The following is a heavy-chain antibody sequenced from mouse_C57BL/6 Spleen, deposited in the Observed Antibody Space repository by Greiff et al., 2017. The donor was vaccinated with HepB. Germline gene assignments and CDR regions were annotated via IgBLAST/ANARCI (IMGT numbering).Heavy chain of an antibody. Sequence: VQLQQSGAELVRPGTSVKVSCKASGYAFTNYLIEWVKQRPGQGLEWIGVINPGSGGTNYNEKLKGKATLTADKSSSTAYMQLSSLTSEDSAVYFCARGGTGFDYWGQGTTLTVSS. CDR3: ARGGTGFDY. V-gene: IGHV1-54*01. CDR2: INPGSGGT. J-gene: IGHJ2*01. CDR1: GYAFTNYL. D-gene: IGHD4-1*01.